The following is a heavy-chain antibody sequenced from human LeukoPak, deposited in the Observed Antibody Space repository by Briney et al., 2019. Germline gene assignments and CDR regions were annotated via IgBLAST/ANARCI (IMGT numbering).Heavy chain of an antibody. CDR2: IYTGGST. CDR1: GGSISSGSYY. J-gene: IGHJ6*04. V-gene: IGHV4-61*02. D-gene: IGHD3-16*01. Sequence: SETLSLTCTVSGGSISSGSYYWSWIRQPAGKGLEWIGRIYTGGSTNYNPSLKSRVTISVDTSKNQFSLKLSSVTAADTAVYYCARVWGVWGKGTTVTVSS. CDR3: ARVWGV.